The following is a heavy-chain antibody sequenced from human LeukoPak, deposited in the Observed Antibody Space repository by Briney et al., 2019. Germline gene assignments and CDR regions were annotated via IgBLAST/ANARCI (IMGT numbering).Heavy chain of an antibody. CDR3: ARGRYLLGYCSGTSCHGGDY. D-gene: IGHD2-2*01. CDR2: MNPNSGNT. V-gene: IGHV1-8*01. CDR1: GYTFTSYD. Sequence: GASVKVSCKASGYTFTSYDINWVRQATGQGLEWMGWMNPNSGNTGYAQKFQGRVTMTRNTSISTAYMELSSLRSEDTAVYYCARGRYLLGYCSGTSCHGGDYWGQGTLVTVSS. J-gene: IGHJ4*02.